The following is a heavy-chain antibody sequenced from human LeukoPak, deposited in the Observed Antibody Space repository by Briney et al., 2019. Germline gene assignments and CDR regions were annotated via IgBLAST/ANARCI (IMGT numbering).Heavy chain of an antibody. J-gene: IGHJ4*02. V-gene: IGHV3-48*03. CDR1: GFTFSSYE. CDR2: ISSSGSTI. CDR3: AREWDSGSYFGY. Sequence: GGSLRLSCAASGFTFSSYEMNWVRQAPGKGLEWVSYISSSGSTIYYADSAKGRFTISRDNAKNSLYLQMNSLRAEDTAVYYCAREWDSGSYFGYWGQGTLVTVSS. D-gene: IGHD1-26*01.